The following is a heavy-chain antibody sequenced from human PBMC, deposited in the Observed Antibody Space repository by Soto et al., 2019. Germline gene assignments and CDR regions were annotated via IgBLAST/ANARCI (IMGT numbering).Heavy chain of an antibody. CDR3: ARESQAAGDYYGMDV. D-gene: IGHD6-13*01. Sequence: ASVKVSCKASGYTFTSYGISWVRQAPGQELEWMGWISAYNGNTNYAQKLQGRVTMTTDTSTSTAYMELRSLRSDDTAVYYCARESQAAGDYYGMDVWGQGTTVTVSS. CDR2: ISAYNGNT. J-gene: IGHJ6*02. CDR1: GYTFTSYG. V-gene: IGHV1-18*04.